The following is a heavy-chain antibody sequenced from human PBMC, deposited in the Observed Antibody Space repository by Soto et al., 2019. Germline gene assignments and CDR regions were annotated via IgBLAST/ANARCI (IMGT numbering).Heavy chain of an antibody. Sequence: GGSLRLSCAASGFTFDDYAMNWVRQAPGKGLEWVSGISWNSGSIGYADSVKGRFTISRDNAKNSLYLQMNSLRAEDTAFYFCARDRQSSVSSGIVVLDVWGQVTTVTVSS. CDR3: ARDRQSSVSSGIVVLDV. CDR1: GFTFDDYA. CDR2: ISWNSGSI. D-gene: IGHD6-19*01. J-gene: IGHJ6*02. V-gene: IGHV3-9*01.